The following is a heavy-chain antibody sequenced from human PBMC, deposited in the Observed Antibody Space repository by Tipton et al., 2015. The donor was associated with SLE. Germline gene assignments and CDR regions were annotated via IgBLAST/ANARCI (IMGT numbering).Heavy chain of an antibody. CDR2: INHSGST. D-gene: IGHD5-18*01. Sequence: TLSLTCAVYGGSFSGYYWSWIRQPPGKGLEWIGEINHSGSTNYNPSLKSRVTISVDTPKNQFSLKLSSVTAADTAVYYCARYSYGSLNWFDPWGQGTLVTVSS. CDR3: ARYSYGSLNWFDP. V-gene: IGHV4-34*01. CDR1: GGSFSGYY. J-gene: IGHJ5*02.